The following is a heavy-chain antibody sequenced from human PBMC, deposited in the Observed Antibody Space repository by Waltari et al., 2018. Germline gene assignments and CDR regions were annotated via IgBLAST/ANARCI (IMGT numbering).Heavy chain of an antibody. D-gene: IGHD5-12*01. CDR2: INHSGST. Sequence: QVQLQQWGAGLLKPSETLSRPCAVYGGSFSGYYWSWTREPPGKGLEWIGEINHSGSTNYNPSLKSRVTKSVDTSKNQFSLKLSSVTAADTAVYYCAREGNTRWLQTEMNDAFDIWGQGTMVTVSS. J-gene: IGHJ3*02. V-gene: IGHV4-34*01. CDR3: AREGNTRWLQTEMNDAFDI. CDR1: GGSFSGYY.